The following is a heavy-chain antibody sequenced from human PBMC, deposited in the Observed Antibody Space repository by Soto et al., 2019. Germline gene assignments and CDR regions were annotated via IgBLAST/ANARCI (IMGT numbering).Heavy chain of an antibody. V-gene: IGHV1-18*01. CDR3: ARDLERVYDSSGYPGY. D-gene: IGHD3-22*01. J-gene: IGHJ4*02. CDR2: ISAYNGNT. CDR1: GYTFTSYG. Sequence: AASVKVSCKASGYTFTSYGISWVRQAPGQGLEWMGWISAYNGNTNYAQKLQGRVTMTTDTSTSTAYMELRSLRSDDTAVYYCARDLERVYDSSGYPGYWGQGTLVTVSS.